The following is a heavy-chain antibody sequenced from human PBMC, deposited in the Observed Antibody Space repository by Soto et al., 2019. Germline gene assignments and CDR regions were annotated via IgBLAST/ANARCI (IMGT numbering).Heavy chain of an antibody. D-gene: IGHD2-15*01. CDR1: GYTFSSYT. CDR3: ARDPCSGGRCSLVDAFDT. Sequence: SVKVSCKASGYTFSSYTISWVRQAPGQGLEWMGRIIPILGIANYSQKFQGRVTITADKSTSTAYMELSSLRSEDTAVYYCARDPCSGGRCSLVDAFDTWGQGQMVTVS. CDR2: IIPILGIA. J-gene: IGHJ3*02. V-gene: IGHV1-69*04.